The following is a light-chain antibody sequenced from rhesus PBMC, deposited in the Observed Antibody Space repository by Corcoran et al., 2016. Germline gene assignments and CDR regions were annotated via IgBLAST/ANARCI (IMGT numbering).Light chain of an antibody. Sequence: DIQMTQSPSSLSASVGDRVTITCRASENINNFLQWFQQKPGKPPQPLMYKASTLQGGVPSRLSGSGSGTDFTLTISSLQPEDFATYYCQQSFAIPPTFGGGTTVDLK. CDR1: ENINNF. CDR2: KAS. J-gene: IGKJ4*01. CDR3: QQSFAIPPT. V-gene: IGKV1-74*01.